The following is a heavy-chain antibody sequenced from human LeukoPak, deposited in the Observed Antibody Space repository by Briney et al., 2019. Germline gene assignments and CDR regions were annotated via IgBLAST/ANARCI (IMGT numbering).Heavy chain of an antibody. J-gene: IGHJ4*02. CDR1: GFTFNTYT. CDR2: ISGSSGII. Sequence: GGSLRLSCAASGFTFNTYTMNWVRQAPGKGLEWVSYISGSSGIIDYADSVRGRFTISRDNAKNSLYLQMNSLRAEDTAVYYCAKDAGRWIPYYFDYWGQGTLVTVSS. CDR3: AKDAGRWIPYYFDY. V-gene: IGHV3-48*01. D-gene: IGHD5-18*01.